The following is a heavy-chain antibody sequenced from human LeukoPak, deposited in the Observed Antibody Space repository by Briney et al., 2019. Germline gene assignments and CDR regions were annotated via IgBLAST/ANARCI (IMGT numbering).Heavy chain of an antibody. CDR2: ISASGGKT. J-gene: IGHJ4*02. CDR3: AKEGGMAVAGTIPFDY. D-gene: IGHD6-19*01. Sequence: PGGSQRLSCVASGFTFSKFAVSWVRQAPGKGLEWVSSISASGGKTYDADSVKGRFTISRDNPKNTLFLQMNSLRAGDTAVYYCAKEGGMAVAGTIPFDYWGQGTLVTVSS. CDR1: GFTFSKFA. V-gene: IGHV3-23*01.